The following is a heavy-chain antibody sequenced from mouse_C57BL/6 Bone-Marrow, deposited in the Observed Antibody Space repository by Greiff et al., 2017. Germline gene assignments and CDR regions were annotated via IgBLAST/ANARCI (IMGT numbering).Heavy chain of an antibody. D-gene: IGHD4-1*01. J-gene: IGHJ4*01. V-gene: IGHV2-5*01. Sequence: VQLQQSGPGLVQPSQSLSITCTVSGFSLTSYGVHWVRQSPGKGLEWLGVIWSGGSTDYNAAFMSRLSITKNNSKSQVFFNMNSLQADDTAIYXCAKPSWDGGDYAMDYWGQGTSVTVSS. CDR3: AKPSWDGGDYAMDY. CDR1: GFSLTSYG. CDR2: IWSGGST.